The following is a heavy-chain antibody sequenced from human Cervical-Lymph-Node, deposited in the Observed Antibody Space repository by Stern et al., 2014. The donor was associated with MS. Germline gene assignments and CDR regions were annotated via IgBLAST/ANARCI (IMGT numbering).Heavy chain of an antibody. D-gene: IGHD5-18*01. CDR3: ARETGGYTYGDTDFFDY. V-gene: IGHV4-61*02. CDR1: GGSISSGSFY. J-gene: IGHJ4*02. Sequence: QVQLQESGPGLVKPSQTLSLTCIVSGGSISSGSFYWNWIRQPAGKGLEWIGRIYSSGSTNYNPYLKSRVTLSGDTSKNQFSLKMFSMPAADTAVYYCARETGGYTYGDTDFFDYWGQGALVTVSS. CDR2: IYSSGST.